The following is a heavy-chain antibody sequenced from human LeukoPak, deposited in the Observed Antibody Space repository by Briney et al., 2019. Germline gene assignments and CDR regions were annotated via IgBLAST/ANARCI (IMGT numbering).Heavy chain of an antibody. CDR3: ARPVVAGTGDDGFDI. CDR2: IYPGDSDT. Sequence: GESLKISCKGAGYSFATYWIGWVRQMPGKGLEWMGIIYPGDSDTKYSPSFQGQVTISADKSISTAYLQWSSLKASDTAMYYCARPVVAGTGDDGFDIWGQGTMVTVST. V-gene: IGHV5-51*01. J-gene: IGHJ3*02. D-gene: IGHD6-19*01. CDR1: GYSFATYW.